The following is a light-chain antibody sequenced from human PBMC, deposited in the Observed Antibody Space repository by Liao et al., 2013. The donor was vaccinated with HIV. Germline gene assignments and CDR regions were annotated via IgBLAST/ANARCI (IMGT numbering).Light chain of an antibody. Sequence: SYELAQAPSVSVSPGQTASITCSGDKLADKYVCWYQQKPGQSPLLVIYHASDRPSGIPARFSGSNSGNTATLTINRVEAGDEADYYCQVWDSTPDQRIYVFGPGTKVTVL. J-gene: IGLJ1*01. CDR3: QVWDSTPDQRIYV. CDR2: HAS. CDR1: KLADKY. V-gene: IGLV3-1*01.